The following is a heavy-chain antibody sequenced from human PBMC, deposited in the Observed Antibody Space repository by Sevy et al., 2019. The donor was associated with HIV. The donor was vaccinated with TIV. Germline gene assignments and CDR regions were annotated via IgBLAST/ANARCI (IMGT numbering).Heavy chain of an antibody. CDR1: GFTFSGSA. CDR3: TRSAGPERRNDAFDI. D-gene: IGHD1-1*01. Sequence: GGSLRLSCAASGFTFSGSAMHWVRQASGKGLEWVGRMRSKANSYATAYAASVKGRFTISRDDSKNTAYLQMNSLKTEDTAVYYCTRSAGPERRNDAFDIWGQGTMVTVSS. V-gene: IGHV3-73*01. CDR2: MRSKANSYAT. J-gene: IGHJ3*02.